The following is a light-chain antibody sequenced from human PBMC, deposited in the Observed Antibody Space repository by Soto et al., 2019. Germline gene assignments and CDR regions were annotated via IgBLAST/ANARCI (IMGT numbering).Light chain of an antibody. CDR2: GAS. CDR1: QSVSSSY. Sequence: EIVLTQSPGTLSLSPGERATLSCRASQSVSSSYLAWYQQKPGQAPRLLIYGASSRATCIPDRFSGSGSGTDFTLTISRLEPEDFAVYYCQQYGSSPVTFGQGTKLEIK. CDR3: QQYGSSPVT. J-gene: IGKJ2*01. V-gene: IGKV3-20*01.